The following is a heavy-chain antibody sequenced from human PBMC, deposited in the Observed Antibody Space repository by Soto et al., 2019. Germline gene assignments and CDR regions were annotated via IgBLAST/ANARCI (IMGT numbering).Heavy chain of an antibody. Sequence: PGGSPRLSCAASGFTFSSYGMHWVRQAPGKGLEWVAVISYDGSNKYYADSVKGRFTISRDNSKNTLYLQMNSLRAEDTAVYYCAKDQKVEQWLVPFDYWGQGTLVTV. CDR2: ISYDGSNK. V-gene: IGHV3-30*18. D-gene: IGHD6-19*01. CDR3: AKDQKVEQWLVPFDY. CDR1: GFTFSSYG. J-gene: IGHJ4*02.